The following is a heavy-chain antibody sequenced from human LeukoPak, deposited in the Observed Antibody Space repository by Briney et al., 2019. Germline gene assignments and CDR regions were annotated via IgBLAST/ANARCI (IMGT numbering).Heavy chain of an antibody. CDR1: GYTFTGYY. J-gene: IGHJ4*02. V-gene: IGHV1-2*02. D-gene: IGHD1-26*01. Sequence: ASVKVSCKASGYTFTGYYMHWVRQAPGQGLEWMGWINPNSGGTNYAQKFQGRVTMIRDTSTSTAYMELSRLRSDDTVVYYCARDPPRYSGSYWLPAPFDYWGQGTLVTVSS. CDR2: INPNSGGT. CDR3: ARDPPRYSGSYWLPAPFDY.